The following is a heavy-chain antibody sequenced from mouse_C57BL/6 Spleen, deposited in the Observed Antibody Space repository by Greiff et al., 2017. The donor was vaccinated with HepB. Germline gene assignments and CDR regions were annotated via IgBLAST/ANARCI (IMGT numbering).Heavy chain of an antibody. D-gene: IGHD2-1*01. CDR1: GYTFTSYW. CDR2: IHPNSGST. CDR3: ARLLWPNRGYFDV. V-gene: IGHV1-64*01. J-gene: IGHJ1*03. Sequence: VQLQQPGAELVKPGASVKLSCKASGYTFTSYWMHWVKQRPGQGLEWIGMIHPNSGSTNYNEKFKSKATLTVDKSSSTAYMQLSSLTSEDSAVYYCARLLWPNRGYFDVWGTGTTVTVSS.